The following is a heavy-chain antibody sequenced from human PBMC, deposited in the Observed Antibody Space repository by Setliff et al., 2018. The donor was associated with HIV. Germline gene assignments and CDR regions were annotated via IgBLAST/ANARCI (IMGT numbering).Heavy chain of an antibody. V-gene: IGHV1-69*13. CDR2: IIPLFGRV. CDR1: GRSFTDYG. Sequence: ASVKVSCKASGRSFTDYGFTWVRQAPGQGLEWVGGIIPLFGRVNYAQKFQGRVTISADESTSTAYMDLSSLTSEDTAIYYCATDLKGAYLGYFDFWGQGSPVTVSS. D-gene: IGHD3-16*01. J-gene: IGHJ4*02. CDR3: ATDLKGAYLGYFDF.